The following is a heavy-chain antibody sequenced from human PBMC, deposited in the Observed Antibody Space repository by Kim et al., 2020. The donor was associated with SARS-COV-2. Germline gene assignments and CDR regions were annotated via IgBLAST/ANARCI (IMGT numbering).Heavy chain of an antibody. J-gene: IGHJ4*02. Sequence: ASVKVSCKASGYTFTGYYMHWVRQAPGQGLEWMGWINPNSGGTNYAQKFQGRVTMTRDTSISTAYMELSRLRSDDTAVYYCARDLEMATIGGPDYWGQGTLVTVSS. CDR3: ARDLEMATIGGPDY. V-gene: IGHV1-2*02. D-gene: IGHD5-12*01. CDR2: INPNSGGT. CDR1: GYTFTGYY.